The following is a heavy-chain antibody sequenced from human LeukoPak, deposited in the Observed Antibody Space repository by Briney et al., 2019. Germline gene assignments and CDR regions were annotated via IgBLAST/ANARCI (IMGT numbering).Heavy chain of an antibody. V-gene: IGHV4-31*03. D-gene: IGHD3-10*01. CDR3: ARDYGREYYYGPGVFWGFGY. CDR2: IYYSGST. Sequence: PSETLSLTCTVSGGSISSGGYYWSWIRQHPGKGLEWIGYIYYSGSTYYNPSLKSRVTISVDTSKNQFSLKLSSVTAADTAVYYCARDYGREYYYGPGVFWGFGYWGQGTLVTVSS. J-gene: IGHJ4*02. CDR1: GGSISSGGYY.